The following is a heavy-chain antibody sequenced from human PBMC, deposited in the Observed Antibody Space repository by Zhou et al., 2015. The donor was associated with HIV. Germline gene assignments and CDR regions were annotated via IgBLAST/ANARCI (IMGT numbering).Heavy chain of an antibody. CDR1: GYTFTGFSGYY. J-gene: IGHJ4*02. CDR2: INPNSGGT. CDR3: ARGGSRGYCGGDCLSRFLFDY. D-gene: IGHD2-21*02. V-gene: IGHV1-2*02. Sequence: QVQLVQSGAEVKKPGASVKVSCKASGYTFTGFSGYYMHWVRQAPGQGLEWMGWINPNSGGTNYAQKFQGRVTITADESTSTAYMELSSLRSEDTAVYYCARGGSRGYCGGDCLSRFLFDYWGQGTLVTVSS.